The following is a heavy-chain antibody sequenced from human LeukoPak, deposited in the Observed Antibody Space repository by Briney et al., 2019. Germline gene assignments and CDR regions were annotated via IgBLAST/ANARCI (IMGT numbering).Heavy chain of an antibody. CDR2: IYYSKNT. CDR3: VSPRGFSYGHFDY. V-gene: IGHV4-39*01. Sequence: SETLSLTCTVSGGSISSSSAYWGWIRQPPGKGLEWIGSIYYSKNTYYNPSLKSRVTMSADTSKNQFSLTLGSVSATDTAVYYCVSPRGFSYGHFDYWGQGTLVTVSS. D-gene: IGHD5-18*01. J-gene: IGHJ4*02. CDR1: GGSISSSSAY.